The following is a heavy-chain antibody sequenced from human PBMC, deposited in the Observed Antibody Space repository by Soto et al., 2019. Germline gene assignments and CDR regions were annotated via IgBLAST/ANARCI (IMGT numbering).Heavy chain of an antibody. CDR3: ARDVGAAHYFDY. D-gene: IGHD3-16*01. CDR2: IYYSGST. Sequence: KPSETLSLTCTVSGGSISSYYWSWIRQPPGKGLEWIGYIYYSGSTNYNPSLKSRVTISVDTSKNQFSLKLSSVTAADTAVYYCARDVGAAHYFDYWGQGTLVTVSS. V-gene: IGHV4-59*01. J-gene: IGHJ4*02. CDR1: GGSISSYY.